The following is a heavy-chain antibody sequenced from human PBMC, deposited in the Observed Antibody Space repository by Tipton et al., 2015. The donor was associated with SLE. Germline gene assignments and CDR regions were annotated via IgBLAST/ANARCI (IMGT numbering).Heavy chain of an antibody. Sequence: LRLSCSVSGGSISSYYWSWIRQPPGRGLEWIGYAFYNGTTDSNPSLKSRVTMSIDTSKNQFSLRLSSVTAADTAIYYCARHVPSYCGGDCAHFDDWGQGTLVTVSS. CDR1: GGSISSYY. CDR3: ARHVPSYCGGDCAHFDD. D-gene: IGHD2-21*01. J-gene: IGHJ4*02. CDR2: AFYNGTT. V-gene: IGHV4-59*08.